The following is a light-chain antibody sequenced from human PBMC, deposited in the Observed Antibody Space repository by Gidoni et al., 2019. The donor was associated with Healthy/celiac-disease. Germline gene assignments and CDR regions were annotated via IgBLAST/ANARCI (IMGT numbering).Light chain of an antibody. J-gene: IGLJ2*01. Sequence: QSVFTPPPSVSAPPRPKFTIPCSGSSSNIENNYVSWDQQLPGTAPKLLIYDNNKRPSGIPDRFSGSKSGTSATLGITGLQTGDEADYYCGTWDSSLSAVVFGGGTKLTVL. V-gene: IGLV1-51*01. CDR1: SSNIENNY. CDR2: DNN. CDR3: GTWDSSLSAVV.